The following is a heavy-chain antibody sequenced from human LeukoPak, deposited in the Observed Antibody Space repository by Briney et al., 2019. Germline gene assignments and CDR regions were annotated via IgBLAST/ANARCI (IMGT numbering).Heavy chain of an antibody. CDR2: ISSSSSYI. J-gene: IGHJ6*02. V-gene: IGHV3-21*01. D-gene: IGHD2-2*01. CDR3: ARDGRSQLLCLSCMDV. Sequence: GGSLRLSCAASGFTFSSYSMNWVRQAPGKGLEWVSFISSSSSYIYYADSVKGRFTISRDNAKNSLYLQMNSLRAEDTAVYYCARDGRSQLLCLSCMDVWGQGTTVTVSS. CDR1: GFTFSSYS.